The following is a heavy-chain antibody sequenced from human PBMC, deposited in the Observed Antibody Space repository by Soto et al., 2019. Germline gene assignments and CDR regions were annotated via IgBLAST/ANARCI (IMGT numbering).Heavy chain of an antibody. J-gene: IGHJ4*02. CDR2: IYYSGST. CDR1: GGSISSGGYY. CDR3: ARCRPFSADFDY. D-gene: IGHD3-3*01. Sequence: QVQLQESGPGLVKPSQTLSLTCTVSGGSISSGGYYWSWIRQHPGKGLEWIGYIYYSGSTYYNPSLKSRVTISVYTSKNQFSPKLSSVTAADTAVYYCARCRPFSADFDYCGQGTLVTVSS. V-gene: IGHV4-31*03.